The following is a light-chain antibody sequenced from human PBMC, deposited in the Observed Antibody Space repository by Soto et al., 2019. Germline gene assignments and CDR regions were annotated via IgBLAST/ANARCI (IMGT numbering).Light chain of an antibody. J-gene: IGLJ2*01. CDR1: SSDVGGYNF. CDR2: EVK. Sequence: QSALTQPASVSGSPGQSITISCTGTSSDVGGYNFVSWYQHHPDRAPQLIIYEVKNRPSGVSTRFSGSKSAYTATPTISGLQTEDEADYYCCSYTVNNTRVVFGGGTKLTVL. CDR3: CSYTVNNTRVV. V-gene: IGLV2-14*01.